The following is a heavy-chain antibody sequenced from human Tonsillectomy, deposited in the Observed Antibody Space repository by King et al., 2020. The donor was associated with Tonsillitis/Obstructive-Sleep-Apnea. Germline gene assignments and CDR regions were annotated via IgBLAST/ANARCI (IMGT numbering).Heavy chain of an antibody. CDR2: ISAYNGHT. J-gene: IGHJ4*02. CDR3: ARDSMSHYYDSSAYYTFDY. V-gene: IGHV1-18*01. D-gene: IGHD3-22*01. Sequence: QLVQSGADVKKPGASVKVSCKASGYTFTNYGISWVRQAPGQGLEWMGWISAYNGHTNSAQKLQGRVTMTTDTSTSTAFMELRSLRSDDTAVYYCARDSMSHYYDSSAYYTFDYWGQGTLVTVSS. CDR1: GYTFTNYG.